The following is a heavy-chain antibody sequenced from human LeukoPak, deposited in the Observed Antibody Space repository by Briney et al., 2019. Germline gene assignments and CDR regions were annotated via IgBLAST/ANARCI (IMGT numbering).Heavy chain of an antibody. CDR1: GFTLTSDS. Sequence: PGGSLRLSCAASGFTLTSDSMNWVRQAPGKGLEWISYISSGATTTYYADSVKGRFTISRDNAKNSLYLQMNSLRVEDTAVYYCARGTVGAKYWGQGTVVIVSS. V-gene: IGHV3-48*04. CDR3: ARGTVGAKY. D-gene: IGHD1-26*01. CDR2: ISSGATTT. J-gene: IGHJ4*02.